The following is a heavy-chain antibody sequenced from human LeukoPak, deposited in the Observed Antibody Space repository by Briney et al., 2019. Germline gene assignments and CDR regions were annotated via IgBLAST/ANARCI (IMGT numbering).Heavy chain of an antibody. CDR1: GFIFSTSW. CDR3: ARGITSGPRRYDVRNFDY. CDR2: IKLDGSEK. D-gene: IGHD5-12*01. J-gene: IGHJ4*02. V-gene: IGHV3-7*01. Sequence: GGSLRLSCTASGFIFSTSWMTWVRQAPGKGLEWVANIKLDGSEKYYVDSVKGRFTISRDNAKNSLYLQMNSLRAEDTAVYYCARGITSGPRRYDVRNFDYWGQGTPVTVSS.